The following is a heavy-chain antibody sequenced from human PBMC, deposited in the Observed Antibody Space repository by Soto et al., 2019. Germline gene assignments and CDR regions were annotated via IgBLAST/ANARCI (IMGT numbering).Heavy chain of an antibody. J-gene: IGHJ4*02. CDR1: GYTLTELS. V-gene: IGHV1-24*01. D-gene: IGHD6-19*01. CDR2: FDPEDGET. CDR3: ATDSLLGYSSGWPKYDY. Sequence: VASVKVSCKVSGYTLTELSMHWVRQAPGKGLEWMGGFDPEDGETIYAQKFQGRVTMTEDTSTDTAYMELSSLRSEDTAVYYCATDSLLGYSSGWPKYDYWGQGTLVTVSS.